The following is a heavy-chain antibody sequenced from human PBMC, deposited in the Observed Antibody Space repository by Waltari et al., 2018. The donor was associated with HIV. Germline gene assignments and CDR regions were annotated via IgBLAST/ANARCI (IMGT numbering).Heavy chain of an antibody. V-gene: IGHV1-2*02. CDR3: AVEEYYDTLTGPSRGMDV. CDR2: NNTYSGVT. Sequence: QVQLVQSGAEVKKPGASVKVSCKASGYTLTGYYMNWVRQAPGQGLEWMGWNNTYSGVTNYAQTFQGRVTMTRDTSISTAYMGLSRLRSDDTSVYYCAVEEYYDTLTGPSRGMDVWGQGTTVTVSS. J-gene: IGHJ6*02. CDR1: GYTLTGYY. D-gene: IGHD3-9*01.